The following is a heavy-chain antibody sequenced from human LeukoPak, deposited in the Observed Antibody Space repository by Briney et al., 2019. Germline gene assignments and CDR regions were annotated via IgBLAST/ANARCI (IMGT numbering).Heavy chain of an antibody. D-gene: IGHD2-15*01. J-gene: IGHJ4*02. CDR1: GGTFSSYA. Sequence: ASVKVSCKASGGTFSSYAISWVRQAPGQGLEWMGRIIPILGIANYAQKFQGRVTITADKSTSTAYMELSSLGSEDTAVYYCARSKRYCSGGSCYYDYWGQGTLVTVSS. V-gene: IGHV1-69*04. CDR3: ARSKRYCSGGSCYYDY. CDR2: IIPILGIA.